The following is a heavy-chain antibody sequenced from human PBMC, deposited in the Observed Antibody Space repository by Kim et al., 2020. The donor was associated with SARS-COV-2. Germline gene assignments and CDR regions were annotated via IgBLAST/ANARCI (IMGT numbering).Heavy chain of an antibody. CDR2: INVGNDNT. V-gene: IGHV1-3*01. Sequence: ASVKVSCKASGYIFTTYNIHWARQAPGQRLEWMGWINVGNDNTKYSQKFQGRVTITRDTSARTSYMELSSLISEDTDVYYCARDEGGPLEYWGQGTLVTV. J-gene: IGHJ4*02. CDR1: GYIFTTYN. D-gene: IGHD3-16*01. CDR3: ARDEGGPLEY.